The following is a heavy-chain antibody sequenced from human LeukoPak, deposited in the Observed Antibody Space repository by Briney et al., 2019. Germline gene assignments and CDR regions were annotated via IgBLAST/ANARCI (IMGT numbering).Heavy chain of an antibody. CDR1: GGSISSSSYY. CDR3: ARDLVAVALGSDY. D-gene: IGHD6-19*01. J-gene: IGHJ4*02. CDR2: IYYSGST. Sequence: PSETLSLTCTVSGGSISSSSYYWGWIRQPPGKGLEWIGSIYYSGSTYYNPSLKSRVTISVDTSKNQFSLKLSSVTAADTAVYYCARDLVAVALGSDYWGQGTLVTVSS. V-gene: IGHV4-39*07.